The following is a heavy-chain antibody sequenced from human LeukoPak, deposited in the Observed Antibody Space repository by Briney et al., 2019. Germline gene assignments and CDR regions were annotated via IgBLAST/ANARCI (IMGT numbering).Heavy chain of an antibody. CDR1: GFTLSSYS. D-gene: IGHD2-2*01. CDR2: ISSSSSYI. CDR3: ARVSRGGIVVVPAAMDY. V-gene: IGHV3-21*06. Sequence: GGSLRLSCAASGFTLSSYSMNWVRQAPGKGLEWVSSISSSSSYIYYADSVKGRFTISRDNAKNSLYVQMDSLRAEDTAVYYCARVSRGGIVVVPAAMDYWGQGTLVTVSS. J-gene: IGHJ4*02.